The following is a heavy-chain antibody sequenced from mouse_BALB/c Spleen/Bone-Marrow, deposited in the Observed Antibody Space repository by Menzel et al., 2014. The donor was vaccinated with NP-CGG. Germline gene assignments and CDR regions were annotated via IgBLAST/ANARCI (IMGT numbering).Heavy chain of an antibody. J-gene: IGHJ2*01. CDR1: GFNIKDTY. CDR2: VDPANGNT. CDR3: ARYRLGTYFDY. V-gene: IGHV14-3*02. D-gene: IGHD2-14*01. Sequence: EVKLQESGAELVKPGASVKLSCTASGFNIKDTYMRWVKQRPEQGLEWIGRVDPANGNTKYDPKFQGNATITADTSSNTAYLQLSSLTSEDTAVYYCARYRLGTYFDYWGQGTTLTVSS.